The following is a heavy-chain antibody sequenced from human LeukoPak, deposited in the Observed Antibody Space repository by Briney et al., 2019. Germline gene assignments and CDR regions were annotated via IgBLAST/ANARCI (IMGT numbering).Heavy chain of an antibody. CDR1: GFTFRSLA. Sequence: GGSLRLSCAASGFTFRSLAMNWVRQASGKGLEWVSTISDNGVSTHYADSVKGRFTISRDNSKNMLYLQMSSLKAEDTALYYCAKDVRPGGGGMDVWGQGTTVTASS. CDR3: AKDVRPGGGGMDV. CDR2: ISDNGVST. D-gene: IGHD3-10*02. J-gene: IGHJ6*02. V-gene: IGHV3-23*01.